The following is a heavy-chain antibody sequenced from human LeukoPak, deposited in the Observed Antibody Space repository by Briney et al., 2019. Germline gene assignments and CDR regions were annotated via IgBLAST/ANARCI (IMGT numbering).Heavy chain of an antibody. D-gene: IGHD3-10*01. Sequence: GESLKTSCKGSGYSFSSYWIAWVRQMPGKGLEWMGIIYPGDSDTTYSPSFQGQVTISADKSISTAYLQWNSLKASDTAMYFCARRRSSTLIDYWGQGTLVTVSS. CDR1: GYSFSSYW. CDR3: ARRRSSTLIDY. V-gene: IGHV5-51*01. CDR2: IYPGDSDT. J-gene: IGHJ4*02.